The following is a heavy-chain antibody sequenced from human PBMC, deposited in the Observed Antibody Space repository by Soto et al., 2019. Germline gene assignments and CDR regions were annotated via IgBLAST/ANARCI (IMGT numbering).Heavy chain of an antibody. CDR1: GYTFTGYY. V-gene: IGHV1-2*02. D-gene: IGHD2-21*02. Sequence: GAPVKVSCKTSGYTFTGYYIHWLRQAPGQGLEWMGWINPNTGGTKYEQKFQGRVTMTRDTSVSTAYMELSRLRSDDTAVYYCGRQLAYCGGDCYTEPIDYWGQGALVTV. CDR3: GRQLAYCGGDCYTEPIDY. CDR2: INPNTGGT. J-gene: IGHJ4*02.